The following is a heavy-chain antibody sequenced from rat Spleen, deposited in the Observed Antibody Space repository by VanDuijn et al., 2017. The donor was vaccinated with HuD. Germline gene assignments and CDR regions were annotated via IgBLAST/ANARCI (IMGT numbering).Heavy chain of an antibody. CDR2: ISHDGSNT. J-gene: IGHJ1*01. V-gene: IGHV5-29*01. Sequence: EVQLVESDGGLVQPGRSLKLSCAASGFTFSDYYMAWVRQAPTKGLEWVATISHDGSNTYYRGSVKGRFTISRDNAKSTLYLQMDSLRSEDTATYYCVRLLGAPDWYFDFWGPGTMVTVSS. D-gene: IGHD5-1*01. CDR3: VRLLGAPDWYFDF. CDR1: GFTFSDYY.